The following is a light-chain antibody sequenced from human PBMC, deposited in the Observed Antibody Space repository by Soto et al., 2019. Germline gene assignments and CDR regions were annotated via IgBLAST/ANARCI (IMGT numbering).Light chain of an antibody. CDR2: EGT. CDR1: SSDVGSYNL. CDR3: CSYAGYSTFVI. Sequence: QSALTQPTSVSGSPGQSITISCTGTSSDVGSYNLVSWYQHHPGKAPKVIIYEGTKRPSGVSSRFSGSKSGNTASLTISGLQAEDEADYYCCSYAGYSTFVIFGGGTQLTVL. J-gene: IGLJ2*01. V-gene: IGLV2-23*03.